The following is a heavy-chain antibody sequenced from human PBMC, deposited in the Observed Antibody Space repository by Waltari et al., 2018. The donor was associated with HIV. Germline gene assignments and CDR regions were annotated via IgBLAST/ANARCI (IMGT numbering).Heavy chain of an antibody. V-gene: IGHV3-15*01. CDR1: GFTFSDAW. J-gene: IGHJ4*02. D-gene: IGHD3-16*01. CDR2: IKSNTDGGTT. Sequence: EVLLVESGGGLGKPGGSVRLSCAASGFTFSDAWMSWVRQAPGKGLEWVGRIKSNTDGGTTDYAAPVKGRFTISRDDSKTTLYLEMNSLKTEDTAVYYCTTVGGGTRDYWGQGTLITVSS. CDR3: TTVGGGTRDY.